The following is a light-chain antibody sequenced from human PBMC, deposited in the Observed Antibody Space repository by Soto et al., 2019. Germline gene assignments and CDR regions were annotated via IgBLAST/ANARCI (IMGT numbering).Light chain of an antibody. V-gene: IGLV2-14*01. CDR1: SSDVGGYNY. CDR2: EVS. Sequence: QSVLTQPASVSGSPGQSITISCTGTSSDVGGYNYVSWYQQHPGKAPKLMIYEVSNRPSGVSNRFSGSKSGNTASLTISGLHAEDEADYYCSSYTSSSTLAFGGGTKLTVL. J-gene: IGLJ3*02. CDR3: SSYTSSSTLA.